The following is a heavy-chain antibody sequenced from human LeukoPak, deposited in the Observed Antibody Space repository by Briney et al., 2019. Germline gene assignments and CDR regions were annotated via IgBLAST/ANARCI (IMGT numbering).Heavy chain of an antibody. CDR1: GGSFSGYY. J-gene: IGHJ5*02. V-gene: IGHV4-34*01. D-gene: IGHD6-13*01. Sequence: SETLSLTCAVYGGSFSGYYWSWIRQPPGKGLEWIGEINHSGSTNYNPSLKSRVTISVDTSKNQFSLKLSSVTAADTAMYYCAREPPKYSNYGLGIAAAAHRGWFDPWGQGTLVTVSS. CDR3: AREPPKYSNYGLGIAAAAHRGWFDP. CDR2: INHSGST.